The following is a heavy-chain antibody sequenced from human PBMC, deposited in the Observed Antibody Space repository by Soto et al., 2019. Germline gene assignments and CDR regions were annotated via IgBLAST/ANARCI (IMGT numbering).Heavy chain of an antibody. Sequence: ASVKVSCKASGYTFTSYGISWVRQAPGQGLEWMGWISAYNGNTNYAQKLQGRVTMTTDTSTSTAYMELRSLRSDDTAVYYCARATTVTTWDYFDYWGQGTLVTVSS. V-gene: IGHV1-18*01. CDR2: ISAYNGNT. CDR1: GYTFTSYG. CDR3: ARATTVTTWDYFDY. J-gene: IGHJ4*02. D-gene: IGHD4-17*01.